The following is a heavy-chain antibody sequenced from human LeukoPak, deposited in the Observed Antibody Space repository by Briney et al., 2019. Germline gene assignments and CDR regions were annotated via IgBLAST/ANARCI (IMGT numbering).Heavy chain of an antibody. CDR1: GGSISSGGYY. V-gene: IGHV4-31*03. CDR3: APILTGYSPTLFDY. CDR2: IYYSGST. Sequence: SETLSLTCTVSGGSISSGGYYWSWIRQHPGKGLEWIGYIYYSGSTYYNPSLKSRVTISVDTSKNQFSLKLSSVTAADTAVYYCAPILTGYSPTLFDYWGQGTLVTVSS. J-gene: IGHJ4*02. D-gene: IGHD3-9*01.